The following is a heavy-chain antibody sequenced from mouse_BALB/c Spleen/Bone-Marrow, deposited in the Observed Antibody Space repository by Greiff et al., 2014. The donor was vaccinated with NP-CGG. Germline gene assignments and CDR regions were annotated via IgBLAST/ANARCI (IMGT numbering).Heavy chain of an antibody. D-gene: IGHD2-10*02. Sequence: EVKLQESGPELVKSGASVKVSCKASGYSFTDYNMYWVKQSHGKSLEWIGYIDPYNGATNYNQKFRGKATLTVDKSSSTAFMHLKSLTSEDSAVHYCARGEEYGSNGYGMDYWGQGTSVTVSS. CDR1: GYSFTDYN. CDR3: ARGEEYGSNGYGMDY. V-gene: IGHV1S135*01. CDR2: IDPYNGAT. J-gene: IGHJ4*01.